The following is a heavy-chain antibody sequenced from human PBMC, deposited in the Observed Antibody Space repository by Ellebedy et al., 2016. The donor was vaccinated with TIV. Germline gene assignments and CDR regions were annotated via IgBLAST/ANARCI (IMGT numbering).Heavy chain of an antibody. D-gene: IGHD1-7*01. CDR1: GFTFSNYA. J-gene: IGHJ4*02. Sequence: GESLKISXAASGFTFSNYAMHWVRQAPGKGLQWVALISKDGDGKYYADSVKGRFTISRDNFKSMLFLQMNTLTAEDTAVYYCARRGRGTVGFDNWGQGTLVTVSS. CDR3: ARRGRGTVGFDN. CDR2: ISKDGDGK. V-gene: IGHV3-30*04.